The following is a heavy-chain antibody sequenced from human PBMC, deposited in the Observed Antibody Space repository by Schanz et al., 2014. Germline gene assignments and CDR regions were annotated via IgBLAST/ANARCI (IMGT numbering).Heavy chain of an antibody. CDR1: GFSFSDYS. V-gene: IGHV3-48*04. CDR2: ISSSSSYT. J-gene: IGHJ6*02. Sequence: EVQLLESGGCLVQSGGSLRLSCAASGFSFSDYSMNWVRQAPGKGLEWVSYISSSSSYTNYADSVKGRFTISRDNAKNSLYLQMNSLRAEDTAVYYCARSYSSGWYPYYYGMDVWGQGTTVTVSS. CDR3: ARSYSSGWYPYYYGMDV. D-gene: IGHD6-19*01.